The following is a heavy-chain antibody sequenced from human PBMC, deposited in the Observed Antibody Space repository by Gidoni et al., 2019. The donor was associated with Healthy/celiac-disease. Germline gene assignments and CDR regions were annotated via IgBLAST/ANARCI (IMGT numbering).Heavy chain of an antibody. CDR2: RSYDGSNK. CDR3: ARDPVGLGYYFDY. D-gene: IGHD7-27*01. V-gene: IGHV3-30*01. CDR1: GFTFSSYA. Sequence: QVQLVESGRCVVQPGRSLRLSCAACGFTFSSYAMHWVRQAPGKGLEWGAVRSYDGSNKYYADSVKGRFTISRDNSKNTLYLQMNSLRAEDTAVYYCARDPVGLGYYFDYWGQGTLVTVSS. J-gene: IGHJ4*02.